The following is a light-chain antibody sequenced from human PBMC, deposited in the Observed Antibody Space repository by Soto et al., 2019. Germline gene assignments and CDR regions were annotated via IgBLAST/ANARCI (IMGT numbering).Light chain of an antibody. Sequence: QSVLTQPPSASGTPGQRVTISCSGSSSNIGSNTVNWYQQLPGTAPKLLLYSNNQRPSGVPDRFSGSKSGTSASRAISGLQSEDEADYYGAAWDDSLNGPGVVFGGGTKLTVL. CDR3: AAWDDSLNGPGVV. J-gene: IGLJ2*01. V-gene: IGLV1-44*01. CDR1: SSNIGSNT. CDR2: SNN.